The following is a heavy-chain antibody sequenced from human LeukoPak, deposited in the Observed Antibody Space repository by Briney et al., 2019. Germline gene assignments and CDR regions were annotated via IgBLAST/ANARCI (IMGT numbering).Heavy chain of an antibody. Sequence: PGGSLRLSCAASGFTFSSYSMNWVRQAPGKGLEWVSYISSSSSTIYYADSVKGRFTISRDNAKNSLYLQMNSLRDDDTAVYYCARSSLLHSNAMDVWGQGTTVTVSS. CDR1: GFTFSSYS. CDR3: ARSSLLHSNAMDV. D-gene: IGHD5-18*01. CDR2: ISSSSSTI. V-gene: IGHV3-48*02. J-gene: IGHJ6*02.